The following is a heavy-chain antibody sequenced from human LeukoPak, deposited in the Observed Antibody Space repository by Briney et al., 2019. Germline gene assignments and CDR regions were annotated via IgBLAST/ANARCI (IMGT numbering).Heavy chain of an antibody. D-gene: IGHD3-10*01. Sequence: GGSLRLSCAASGFTFSSFGMHWVRQAPGKGLEWVAVISFEGSIQHYDDSVKGRFTISRDNARNTLYLQMSSLRDEDTAVYYCAKENTPMAGPWYFEDWSPGTLVTVSS. CDR2: ISFEGSIQ. CDR1: GFTFSSFG. CDR3: AKENTPMAGPWYFED. J-gene: IGHJ1*01. V-gene: IGHV3-30*18.